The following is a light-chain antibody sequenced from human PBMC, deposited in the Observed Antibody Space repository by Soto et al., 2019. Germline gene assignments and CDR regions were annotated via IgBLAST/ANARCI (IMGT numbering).Light chain of an antibody. CDR1: SSDVGSYNL. CDR2: EGS. J-gene: IGLJ1*01. Sequence: QSVVTHPASVSGSPGQSITISCTGTSSDVGSYNLVSWYQQHPGKAPKLMIYEGSKRPSGVSNRFSGSKSGNTASLTISGLQAEDEADYYCCSYAGSSTPYVFGTGTKVTVL. CDR3: CSYAGSSTPYV. V-gene: IGLV2-23*01.